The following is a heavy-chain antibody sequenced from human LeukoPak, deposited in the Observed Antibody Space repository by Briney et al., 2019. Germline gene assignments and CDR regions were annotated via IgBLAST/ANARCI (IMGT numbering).Heavy chain of an antibody. CDR3: ARFSQWLEHFYHYYYMDV. J-gene: IGHJ6*03. D-gene: IGHD5-12*01. CDR1: GFTFSSYW. Sequence: GGSLRLSCAASGFTFSSYWMSWVRQAPGKGLEWVANIKQDGSEKYYVDSVKGRFTISRDNAKSSLYLQMNSLRAEDTAVYYCARFSQWLEHFYHYYYMDVWGKGTTVTVSS. CDR2: IKQDGSEK. V-gene: IGHV3-7*01.